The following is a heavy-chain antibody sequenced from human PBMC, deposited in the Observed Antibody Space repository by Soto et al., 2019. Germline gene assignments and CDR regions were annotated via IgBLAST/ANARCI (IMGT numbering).Heavy chain of an antibody. Sequence: SEALCLSCTVSGGSISTDDWSLIRQPPGKGLEWIGYIYYSGSTNYNPSLKSRVTISVDTSKNQFSLKLSSVTAADTAAYYCARDNAGPTRFAYWAQRT. CDR3: ARDNAGPTRFAY. D-gene: IGHD3-16*01. V-gene: IGHV4-59*01. CDR2: IYYSGST. J-gene: IGHJ4*02. CDR1: GGSISTDD.